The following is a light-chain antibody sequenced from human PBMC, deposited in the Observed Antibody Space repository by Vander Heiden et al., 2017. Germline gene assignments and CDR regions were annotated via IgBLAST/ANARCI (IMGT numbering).Light chain of an antibody. CDR3: QQTYSVPLWT. CDR2: AAS. V-gene: IGKV1-39*01. CDR1: QSISTY. Sequence: IQMTQSPSSLSASVGDRVTITCRASQSISTYLNWYQQKPGKAPKVLIYAASSLLSGVPSRFSGSGSGTDFTLTISSLQPEDFATYYCQQTYSVPLWTFGQGTKVEIK. J-gene: IGKJ1*01.